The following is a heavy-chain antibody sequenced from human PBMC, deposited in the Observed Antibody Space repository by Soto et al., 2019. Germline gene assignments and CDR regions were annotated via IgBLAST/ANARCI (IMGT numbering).Heavy chain of an antibody. CDR1: GFTFSSYS. CDR3: ARDLIPYYDILGGMDV. D-gene: IGHD3-9*01. CDR2: ISSSSSYI. J-gene: IGHJ6*02. Sequence: GGSLRLSCAASGFTFSSYSMNWVRQAPGKGLEWVSSISSSSSYIYYADSVKGRFTISRDNAKNSLYLQMNSLRAEDTAVYYCARDLIPYYDILGGMDVWGQGTTVTVSS. V-gene: IGHV3-21*01.